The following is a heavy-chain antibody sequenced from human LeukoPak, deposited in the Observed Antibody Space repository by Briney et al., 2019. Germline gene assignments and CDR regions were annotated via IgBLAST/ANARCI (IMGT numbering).Heavy chain of an antibody. J-gene: IGHJ4*02. D-gene: IGHD3-22*01. CDR2: IYFSGTT. V-gene: IGHV4-59*01. CDR1: GGSISTYY. Sequence: SETLSLTCTVSGGSISTYYWSWIRQPPGKGLEWIGYIYFSGTTNYNPSLKSRVTISVDTSKNQFSLKLNSVTAADTAVYYCARVPRYYDSSGYYVGYFDYWGRGILVTVSS. CDR3: ARVPRYYDSSGYYVGYFDY.